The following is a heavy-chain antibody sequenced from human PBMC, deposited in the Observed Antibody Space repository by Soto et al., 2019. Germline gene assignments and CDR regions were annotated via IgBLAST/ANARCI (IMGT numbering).Heavy chain of an antibody. CDR3: ANYRMWSSFDF. Sequence: EVQLLESGGGLLQPGGSLRLSCAASGFSSSSFDMSWVRQAPGMGLEWVSTLSGSGSITHYAESVKGRFTISRDNFENTLYLQMNSLGAEDTAVYYCANYRMWSSFDFWGQGTLVTVSS. V-gene: IGHV3-23*01. D-gene: IGHD1-26*01. CDR1: GFSSSSFD. J-gene: IGHJ4*02. CDR2: LSGSGSIT.